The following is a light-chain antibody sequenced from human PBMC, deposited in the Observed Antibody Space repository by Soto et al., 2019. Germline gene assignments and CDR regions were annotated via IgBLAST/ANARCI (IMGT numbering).Light chain of an antibody. Sequence: EIVLTQSPGTLSSSPGERATLSCRASQTVTSNYLAWYQQKPGQAPRLLFFGASNRATGIPARFSGSGSGTDFTLTISSLEPEDFAVYYCQQRSNWPITFGQGTRLEI. V-gene: IGKV3D-20*02. CDR2: GAS. CDR3: QQRSNWPIT. CDR1: QTVTSNY. J-gene: IGKJ5*01.